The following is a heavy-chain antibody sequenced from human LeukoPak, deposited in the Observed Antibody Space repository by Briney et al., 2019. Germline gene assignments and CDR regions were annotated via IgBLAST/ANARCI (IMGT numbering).Heavy chain of an antibody. CDR3: ARERGYFDY. J-gene: IGHJ4*03. CDR2: VFDGENT. Sequence: SKTLSLTCAVSGASISSGPYSWSWIRQPPGKGLEWIGYVFDGENTNYNPSLKSRVTISLDRSKNHFSLKLTSVTAADTAVYFCARERGYFDYWGLGTLVTVSS. CDR1: GASISSGPYS. V-gene: IGHV4-30-2*01.